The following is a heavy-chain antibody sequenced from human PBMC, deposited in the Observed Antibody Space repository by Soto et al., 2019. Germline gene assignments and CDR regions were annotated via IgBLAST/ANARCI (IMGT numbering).Heavy chain of an antibody. V-gene: IGHV1-2*02. CDR2: INPKTGDT. Sequence: QVQLAQSGAEVKKPGASVKFSCKASGYTLTDYYIHWVRQAPGRGLEWMGWINPKTGDTYSAQNFQGSGTTTRDTSIDTGYMELSRLQSDDTAVYYCARSSGSYSYYGMDVWGQGTTLTVSS. CDR3: ARSSGSYSYYGMDV. J-gene: IGHJ6*02. CDR1: GYTLTDYY. D-gene: IGHD1-26*01.